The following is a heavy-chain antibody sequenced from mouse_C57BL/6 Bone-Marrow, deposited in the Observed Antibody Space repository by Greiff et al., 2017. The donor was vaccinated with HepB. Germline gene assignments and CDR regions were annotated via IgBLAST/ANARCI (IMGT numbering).Heavy chain of an antibody. V-gene: IGHV1-80*01. D-gene: IGHD2-4*01. CDR2: IYPGDGDT. J-gene: IGHJ3*01. CDR1: GYAFSSYW. Sequence: VQLQESGAELVKPGASVKISCKASGYAFSSYWMNWVKQRPGKGLEWSGQIYPGDGDTNYNGKFKGKATLTADKSSSTAYMQLSSLTSEDSAVYDCARGGAYDYDEGFAYWGQGTLVTVSA. CDR3: ARGGAYDYDEGFAY.